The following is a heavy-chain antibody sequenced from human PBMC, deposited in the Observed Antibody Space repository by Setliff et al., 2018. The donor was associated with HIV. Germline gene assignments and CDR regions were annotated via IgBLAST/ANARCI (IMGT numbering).Heavy chain of an antibody. CDR3: ARVETTVTSRLDY. Sequence: SETLSLTCTVSGGSISSSSYYWGWIRQPPGKGLERIGSIYYNGNAYYNPALKSRVTISVDTSKNQFSLRLTSVTAADTAVYFCARVETTVTSRLDYWGQGTLVTVSS. D-gene: IGHD4-17*01. CDR2: IYYNGNA. J-gene: IGHJ4*02. V-gene: IGHV4-39*07. CDR1: GGSISSSSYY.